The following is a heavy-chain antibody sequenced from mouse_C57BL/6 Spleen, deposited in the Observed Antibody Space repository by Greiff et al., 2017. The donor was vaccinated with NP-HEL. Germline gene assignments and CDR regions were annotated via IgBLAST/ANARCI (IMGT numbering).Heavy chain of an antibody. Sequence: EVKLQESGPGLVKPSQSLSLTCSVTGYSITSGYYWNWIRQFPGNKLEWMGYISYDGSNNYNPSLKNRISITRDTSKNQFFLKLNSVTTEDTATYYCARDQPYYYGSEAYWGQGTLVTVSA. CDR3: ARDQPYYYGSEAY. J-gene: IGHJ3*01. CDR2: ISYDGSN. CDR1: GYSITSGYY. D-gene: IGHD1-1*01. V-gene: IGHV3-6*01.